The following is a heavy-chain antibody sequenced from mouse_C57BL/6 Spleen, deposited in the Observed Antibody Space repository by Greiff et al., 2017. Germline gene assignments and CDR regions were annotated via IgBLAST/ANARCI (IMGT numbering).Heavy chain of an antibody. V-gene: IGHV1-55*01. J-gene: IGHJ3*01. Sequence: QVQLKQPGAELVKPGASVKMSCKASGYTFTSYWITWVKQRPGQGLEWIGDIYPGSGSTNYNEKFKSKATLTVDTSSSTAYMQLSSLTSEDSAVYYCARGHYGYDVGFAYWGQGTLVTVSA. CDR2: IYPGSGST. D-gene: IGHD2-2*01. CDR3: ARGHYGYDVGFAY. CDR1: GYTFTSYW.